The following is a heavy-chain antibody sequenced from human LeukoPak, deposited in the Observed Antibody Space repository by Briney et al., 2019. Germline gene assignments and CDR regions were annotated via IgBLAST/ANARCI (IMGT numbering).Heavy chain of an antibody. CDR3: ARDATTVTTIIDY. CDR1: GDSISTYY. V-gene: IGHV4-4*07. CDR2: TSNSGSA. D-gene: IGHD4-17*01. Sequence: SETLSLTCTVSGDSISTYYWSWIRQPAGKGLEWIGRTSNSGSASYNPSLKSRVTMSLDTSKNQFSLKLSSVTAADTAVYYCARDATTVTTIIDYWGQGTLVTVSS. J-gene: IGHJ4*02.